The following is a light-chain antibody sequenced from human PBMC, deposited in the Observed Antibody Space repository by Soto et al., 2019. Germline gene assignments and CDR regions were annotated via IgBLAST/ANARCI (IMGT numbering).Light chain of an antibody. V-gene: IGKV1-5*01. CDR2: DAS. CDR3: QQYGSSSWT. Sequence: DIQITKSPSPLSASVGDRGTLTCRASQSISSWLAWYQQKPGKAPKLLIYDASSLETGVPSRFSGSGSGTEFTLTISRLEPEDFAVYYCQQYGSSSWTFSQGTKVDIK. J-gene: IGKJ1*01. CDR1: QSISSW.